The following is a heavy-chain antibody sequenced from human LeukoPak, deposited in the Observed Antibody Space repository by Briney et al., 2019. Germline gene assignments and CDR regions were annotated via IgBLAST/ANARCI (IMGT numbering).Heavy chain of an antibody. Sequence: SQTLSLTCTVSGGSISSGDYYWSWIRQPPGKGLEWIGYIYYSGSTYYNPSLKSRATISVDTSTNQFSLKLSSLTAADTAVYYCARLPLTTVSYWGQGTLVTVSS. J-gene: IGHJ4*02. D-gene: IGHD4-11*01. V-gene: IGHV4-30-4*08. CDR3: ARLPLTTVSY. CDR1: GGSISSGDYY. CDR2: IYYSGST.